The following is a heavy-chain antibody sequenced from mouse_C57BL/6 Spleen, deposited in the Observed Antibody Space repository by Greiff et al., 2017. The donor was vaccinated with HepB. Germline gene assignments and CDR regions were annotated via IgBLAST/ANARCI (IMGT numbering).Heavy chain of an antibody. CDR1: GFSLTSYG. D-gene: IGHD3-2*02. Sequence: QVQLKESGPGLVAPSQSLSITCTVSGFSLTSYGVHWVRQPPGKGLEWLVVIWSDGSTTYNSALKSRMSISKDNSNSQVFLKMNSLQTDDTAMYYCARQLRYYYAMDYWGQGTSVTVSS. J-gene: IGHJ4*01. V-gene: IGHV2-6-1*01. CDR2: IWSDGST. CDR3: ARQLRYYYAMDY.